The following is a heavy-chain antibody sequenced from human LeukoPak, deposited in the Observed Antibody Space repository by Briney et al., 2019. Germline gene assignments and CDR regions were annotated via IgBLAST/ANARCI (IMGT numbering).Heavy chain of an antibody. CDR2: ISWDSDSI. Sequence: GGSLRLSCAASGFIFDDYAMHWVRQAPGKGLEWVSGISWDSDSIDYADSVKGRFTISRDNAKNSLYLQMNSLRAEDTAVYFCAREPDMDVWGKGTTVTISS. J-gene: IGHJ6*03. CDR1: GFIFDDYA. V-gene: IGHV3-9*01. CDR3: AREPDMDV.